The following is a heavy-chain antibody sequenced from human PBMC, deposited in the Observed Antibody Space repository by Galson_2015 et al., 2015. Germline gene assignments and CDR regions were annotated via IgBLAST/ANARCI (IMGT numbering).Heavy chain of an antibody. J-gene: IGHJ6*02. CDR3: ARPGSSWYYYYYGMDV. D-gene: IGHD6-13*01. CDR2: IDPSDSYT. Sequence: QSGAEVKKPGESLRISCKGSGYSFTSYWISWVRQMPGKGLEWMGRIDPSDSYTNYSPSFQGHVTISADKSISTAYLQWSSLKASDTAMYYCARPGSSWYYYYYGMDVWGQGTTVTVSS. V-gene: IGHV5-10-1*01. CDR1: GYSFTSYW.